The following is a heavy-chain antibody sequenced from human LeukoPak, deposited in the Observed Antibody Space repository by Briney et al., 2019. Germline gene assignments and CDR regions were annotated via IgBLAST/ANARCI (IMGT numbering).Heavy chain of an antibody. D-gene: IGHD2/OR15-2a*01. Sequence: GGSLRLSCAASEFIVSINYMTWVRQAPGKGLEWVSLIYSRGDTKYADSVKGRFTISRDNAKNSLYLQVNSLRAEDTAVYYCARSPTFRGWFDPWGQGTLVTVSS. CDR3: ARSPTFRGWFDP. CDR2: IYSRGDT. V-gene: IGHV3-53*01. CDR1: EFIVSINY. J-gene: IGHJ5*02.